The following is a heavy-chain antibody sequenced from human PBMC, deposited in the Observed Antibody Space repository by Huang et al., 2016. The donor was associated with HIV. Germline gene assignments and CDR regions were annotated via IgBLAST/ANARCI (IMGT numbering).Heavy chain of an antibody. J-gene: IGHJ2*01. V-gene: IGHV4-59*11. CDR3: ARSPQIYQTSGLAHYYFDF. D-gene: IGHD6-19*01. CDR1: GGSIRSHH. CDR2: ISDHGRT. Sequence: QVQLQESGPGLVKPSETLSLSCTVSGGSIRSHHWSGIRQPPGKGLEWIATISDHGRTNYSPSLTGLVSMALDTSKNNFSLKLTSVTAADTAVYYCARSPQIYQTSGLAHYYFDFWGRGTLVTVSS.